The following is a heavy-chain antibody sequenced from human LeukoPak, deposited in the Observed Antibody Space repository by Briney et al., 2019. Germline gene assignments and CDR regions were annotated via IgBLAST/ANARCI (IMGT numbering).Heavy chain of an antibody. J-gene: IGHJ4*02. V-gene: IGHV1-46*01. CDR2: INPSGGST. CDR1: GYTFTSYY. D-gene: IGHD4/OR15-4a*01. Sequence: ASVKVSCKASGYTFTSYYMHWVRQAPGQGLEWMGIINPSGGSTSYAQKFQGRVTMTRDTSTSTVYMEPSSLRSEDTAVYYCARDLGDHGCPDYWGQGTLVTVSS. CDR3: ARDLGDHGCPDY.